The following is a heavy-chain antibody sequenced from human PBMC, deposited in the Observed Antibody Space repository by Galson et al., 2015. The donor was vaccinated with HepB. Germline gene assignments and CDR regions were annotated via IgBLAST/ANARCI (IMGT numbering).Heavy chain of an antibody. CDR2: ISGSGGST. CDR1: GFTFSSYA. J-gene: IGHJ4*02. D-gene: IGHD3-10*01. V-gene: IGHV3-23*01. Sequence: SLRLSCAASGFTFSSYAMSWVRQAPGKGLEWVSAISGSGGSTYYADSVKGRFTISRDNAKNSLYLQMNSLTVEDTALYYCARDVAGSGSRWGQGTLVTVSS. CDR3: ARDVAGSGSR.